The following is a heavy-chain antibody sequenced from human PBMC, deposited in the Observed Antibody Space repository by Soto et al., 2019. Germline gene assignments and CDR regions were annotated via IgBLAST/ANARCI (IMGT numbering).Heavy chain of an antibody. J-gene: IGHJ4*02. CDR3: ARGFWSGYLSHRSFGY. CDR1: GGTFSSYA. CDR2: IIPIFGTA. D-gene: IGHD3-3*01. V-gene: IGHV1-69*13. Sequence: AASVKVSCKASGGTFSSYAISCVRQAPGQGLEWMGGIIPIFGTANYAQKFQGRVTITADESTSTAYMELSSLRSEDTAVYYCARGFWSGYLSHRSFGYWGQGTLVTVSS.